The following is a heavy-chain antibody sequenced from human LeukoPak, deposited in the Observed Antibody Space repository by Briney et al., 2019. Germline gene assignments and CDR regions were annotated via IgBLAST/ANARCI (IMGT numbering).Heavy chain of an antibody. D-gene: IGHD1-7*01. Sequence: SETLSLTCAVSGSFISSYYWTWIRQSPERGLEWIGYISAIGDTNYNPSLKSRVTMSVDTSKGQFSLRLTSVTAADTAVYYCARLRVSGNYLYYFDYWGQGTLVTVSS. CDR3: ARLRVSGNYLYYFDY. J-gene: IGHJ4*02. CDR1: GSFISSYY. V-gene: IGHV4-4*09. CDR2: ISAIGDT.